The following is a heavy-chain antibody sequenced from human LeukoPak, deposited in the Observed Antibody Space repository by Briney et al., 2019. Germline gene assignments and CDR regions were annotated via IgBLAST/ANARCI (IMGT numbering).Heavy chain of an antibody. CDR1: GFTFSNTW. CDR3: ARDQSGSLDY. CDR2: INQDASTK. D-gene: IGHD1-26*01. J-gene: IGHJ4*02. V-gene: IGHV3-7*01. Sequence: PGGSLRLSCAASGFTFSNTWMAWVRQAPGKGLEWVANINQDASTKHYVDSVKGQFTISRDNAKTSLYLQTNSLTADDTAVYYCARDQSGSLDYWGRGTLVTVSS.